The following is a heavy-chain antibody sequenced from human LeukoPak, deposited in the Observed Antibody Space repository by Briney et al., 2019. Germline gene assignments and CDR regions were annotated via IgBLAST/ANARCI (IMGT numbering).Heavy chain of an antibody. D-gene: IGHD2-2*01. J-gene: IGHJ4*02. CDR1: GYTFTSYY. V-gene: IGHV1-46*01. CDR2: INPSGGST. CDR3: ATRGVVVPAAVDY. Sequence: ASVKVSCKASGYTFTSYYMHWVRQAPGQGLEWMGIINPSGGSTSYAQKFQGRVTMNRDTSTSTVYMELSSLRSEDTAVYYCATRGVVVPAAVDYWGQGTLVTVSS.